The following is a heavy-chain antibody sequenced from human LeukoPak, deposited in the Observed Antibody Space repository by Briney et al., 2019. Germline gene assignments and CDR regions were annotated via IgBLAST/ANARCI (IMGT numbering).Heavy chain of an antibody. CDR3: AREGLYSYGPVALDY. J-gene: IGHJ4*02. D-gene: IGHD5-18*01. Sequence: PGGSLRLSCAASGFTFSSYWMSWVRQAPGKGLEWVANIKQDGSEKYYVDSVKGRSTISRDNAKNSLYLQMNSLRAEDTAVYYCAREGLYSYGPVALDYWGQGTLVTVSS. CDR2: IKQDGSEK. V-gene: IGHV3-7*01. CDR1: GFTFSSYW.